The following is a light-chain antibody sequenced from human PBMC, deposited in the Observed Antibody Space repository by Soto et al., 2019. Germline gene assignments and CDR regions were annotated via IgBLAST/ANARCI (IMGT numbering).Light chain of an antibody. CDR3: GTWDSSLSAVV. J-gene: IGLJ2*01. Sequence: QSVLTQPPSVSAAPGQKVTISCSGSSSNIGNNFVSWYQQLPGTAPKFLIYDNSKRPSGIPDRFSGSKSGTSATLGITGLQAGDEADYYCGTWDSSLSAVVFGGGTKSPS. CDR1: SSNIGNNF. CDR2: DNS. V-gene: IGLV1-51*01.